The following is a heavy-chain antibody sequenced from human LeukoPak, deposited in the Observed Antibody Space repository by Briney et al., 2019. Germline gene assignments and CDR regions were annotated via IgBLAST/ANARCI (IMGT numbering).Heavy chain of an antibody. D-gene: IGHD3-10*01. CDR2: TSGSGGST. J-gene: IGHJ4*02. CDR3: AKNYNTMVRVRYYFDY. Sequence: GGSLRLSCAASGFTFSSYAMSWVRQAPGKGLEWVSATSGSGGSTYYADSVKGRFTISRDNSKNTLYLQMNSLRAEDTAVYYCAKNYNTMVRVRYYFDYWGQGTLVTVSS. V-gene: IGHV3-23*01. CDR1: GFTFSSYA.